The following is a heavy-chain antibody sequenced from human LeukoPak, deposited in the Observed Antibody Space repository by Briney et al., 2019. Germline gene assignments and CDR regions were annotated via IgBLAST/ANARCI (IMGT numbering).Heavy chain of an antibody. CDR2: IYSGGST. V-gene: IGHV3-53*04. Sequence: GGSLRLSCAASGVNVSSNYMSWVRQAPGKGLEWVSVIYSGGSTYYADSVKGRFTISRHNSKNTLYLQMNSLRAEDTAVYYCARGNSGYDLYYWGQGTLVTVSS. D-gene: IGHD5-12*01. J-gene: IGHJ4*02. CDR3: ARGNSGYDLYY. CDR1: GVNVSSNY.